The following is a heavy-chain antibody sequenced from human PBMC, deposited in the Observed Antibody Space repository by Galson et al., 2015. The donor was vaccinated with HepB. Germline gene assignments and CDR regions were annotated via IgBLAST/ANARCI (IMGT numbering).Heavy chain of an antibody. Sequence: LTCTVSGGSISSGGYYWNWIRQHPGKGLEWIGYIYYSGSTYYNPSLKSRVFISVDTSKNQFSLELSSVTAADTAVYYCARTGYYSDRVDYWGQGTLVTVSS. D-gene: IGHD3-9*01. CDR3: ARTGYYSDRVDY. V-gene: IGHV4-31*03. J-gene: IGHJ4*02. CDR2: IYYSGST. CDR1: GGSISSGGYY.